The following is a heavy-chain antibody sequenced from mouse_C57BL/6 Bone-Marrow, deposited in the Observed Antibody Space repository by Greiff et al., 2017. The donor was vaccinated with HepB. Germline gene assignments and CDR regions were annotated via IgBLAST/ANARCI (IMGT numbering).Heavy chain of an antibody. CDR3: ERRWLPPFAY. D-gene: IGHD2-2*01. J-gene: IGHJ3*01. V-gene: IGHV5-6*01. CDR1: GFTFSSYG. CDR2: ISSGGSYT. Sequence: EVQLVESGGDLVKPGGSLKLSCAASGFTFSSYGMSWVRQTPDKRLEWVATISSGGSYTYYPDSVKGRFTISRDNAKNTLYLQMSSLKSEDTAMYYCERRWLPPFAYWGQGTLVTVSA.